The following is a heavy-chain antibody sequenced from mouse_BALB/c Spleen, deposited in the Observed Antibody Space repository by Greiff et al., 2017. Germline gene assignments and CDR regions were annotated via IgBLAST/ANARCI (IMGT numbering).Heavy chain of an antibody. CDR3: AREIYYDYDAAMDY. CDR1: GYAFSSSW. J-gene: IGHJ4*01. V-gene: IGHV1-82*01. Sequence: VQLVESGPELVKPGASVKISCKASGYAFSSSWMNWVKQRPGQGLEWIGRIYPGDGDTNYNGKFKGKATLTADKSSSTAYMQLSSLTSVDSAVYFGAREIYYDYDAAMDYWGQGTSVTVSS. D-gene: IGHD2-4*01. CDR2: IYPGDGDT.